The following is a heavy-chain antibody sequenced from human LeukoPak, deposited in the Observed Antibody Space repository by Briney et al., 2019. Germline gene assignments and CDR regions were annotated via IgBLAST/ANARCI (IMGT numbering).Heavy chain of an antibody. D-gene: IGHD5/OR15-5a*01. CDR1: GFTFSSYA. J-gene: IGHJ4*02. V-gene: IGHV3-23*01. CDR2: ISGPAGSW. Sequence: GGSLRLSCAASGFTFSSYAMSWVRQAPGKGLELVSAISGPAGSWDYADSVKGRFTISRDNSKNTLFLQMNSLIAEDTAIYYCAKKVGLVSAPLYYFDVWGQGTLVTVSS. CDR3: AKKVGLVSAPLYYFDV.